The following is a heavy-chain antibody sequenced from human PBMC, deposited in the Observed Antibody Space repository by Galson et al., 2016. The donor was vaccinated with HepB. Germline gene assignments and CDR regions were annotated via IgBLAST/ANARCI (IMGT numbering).Heavy chain of an antibody. V-gene: IGHV3-21*01. J-gene: IGHJ4*02. CDR2: ISSSSSYM. D-gene: IGHD1-26*01. CDR1: GFTFSSYS. Sequence: SLRLSCAASGFTFSSYSMNWVRQAPGKGLEWVPSISSSSSYMYCADSVMGRFTISRDSAKNSLYLQMNSLRAEDTAVYYCAGGDIVGAIFDYWGQGTLVTVSS. CDR3: AGGDIVGAIFDY.